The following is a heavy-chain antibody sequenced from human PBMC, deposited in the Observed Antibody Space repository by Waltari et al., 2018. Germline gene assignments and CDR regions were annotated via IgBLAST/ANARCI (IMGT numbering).Heavy chain of an antibody. D-gene: IGHD3-9*01. V-gene: IGHV3-21*01. CDR2: ISSSSSYI. Sequence: LSCAASGFTFSSYSMNWVRQAPGKGLEWVSSISSSSSYIYYADSVKGRFTISRDNAKNSLYLQMNSLRAEDTAVYYCARDNHDILTGYPYFDYWGQGTLVTVSS. J-gene: IGHJ4*02. CDR1: GFTFSSYS. CDR3: ARDNHDILTGYPYFDY.